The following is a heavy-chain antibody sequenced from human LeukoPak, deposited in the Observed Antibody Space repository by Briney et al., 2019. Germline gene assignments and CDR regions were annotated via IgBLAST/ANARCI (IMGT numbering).Heavy chain of an antibody. CDR3: ARENYGGMDY. V-gene: IGHV4-59*01. CDR2: VYYSGST. D-gene: IGHD4-23*01. J-gene: IGHJ4*02. CDR1: GGSISSYY. Sequence: PSETLSLTCTVSGGSISSYYWSWIRQPPGKGLEWIGYVYYSGSTNYNPSLKSRVTISVDTSKNQFSLKLSSVTAADTAVYYCARENYGGMDYWGQGTLVTVSS.